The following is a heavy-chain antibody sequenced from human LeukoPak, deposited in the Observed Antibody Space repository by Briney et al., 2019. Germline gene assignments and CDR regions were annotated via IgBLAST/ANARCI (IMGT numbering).Heavy chain of an antibody. J-gene: IGHJ4*02. Sequence: ASVKVSCKASGYTFTGYYMHWVRQAPGQGLEWMGWINPNSGGTNYAQKFQGRVTMTRDTSISTGYMELSRLRSDDTAVYYCASVRNSSSWTYYFDSWGQGTLVTVSS. V-gene: IGHV1-2*02. CDR3: ASVRNSSSWTYYFDS. D-gene: IGHD6-13*01. CDR1: GYTFTGYY. CDR2: INPNSGGT.